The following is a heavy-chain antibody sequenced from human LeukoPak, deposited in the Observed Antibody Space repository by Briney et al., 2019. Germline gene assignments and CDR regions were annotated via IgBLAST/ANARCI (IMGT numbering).Heavy chain of an antibody. D-gene: IGHD4-17*01. V-gene: IGHV3-23*01. J-gene: IGHJ4*02. CDR1: GFTFSSYT. CDR2: INVSGGST. CDR3: AKDRSTVTSRYY. Sequence: GGSLRLSCAASGFTFSSYTMTWVRQAPGKGLEWVSTINVSGGSTFYADSVKGRFTIPRDNSKNTLYLQMNSLRAEDTAVYYCAKDRSTVTSRYYWGQGTLVTVSS.